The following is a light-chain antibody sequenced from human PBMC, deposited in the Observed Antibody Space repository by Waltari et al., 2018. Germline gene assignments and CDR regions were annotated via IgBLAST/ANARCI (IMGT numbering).Light chain of an antibody. CDR2: EGT. J-gene: IGLJ3*02. CDR3: CSFAGTSTPV. V-gene: IGLV2-23*01. CDR1: SSDVGNSNL. Sequence: QSALTQPASVSGSPGQSITISCTGTSSDVGNSNLVSWYQHHPGKAPKLMIYEGTKRPSGVSNRFSGSKSGNTASLTISGLQAEDEADYYCCSFAGTSTPVFGGGTKLTVL.